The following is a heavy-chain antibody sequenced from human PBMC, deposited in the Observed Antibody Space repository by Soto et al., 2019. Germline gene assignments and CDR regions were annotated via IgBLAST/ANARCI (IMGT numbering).Heavy chain of an antibody. CDR3: ARDNHDSSSWRDYYYYGMDV. CDR2: IWYDGSNK. J-gene: IGHJ6*02. CDR1: GFTFSSYG. V-gene: IGHV3-33*01. D-gene: IGHD6-13*01. Sequence: GGSLRLSCAASGFTFSSYGMHWVRQAPGKGLEWVAVIWYDGSNKYYADSVKGRFTISRENSKKTLYLQMNSLRAEDTAVYYCARDNHDSSSWRDYYYYGMDVWGQGTTVTVSS.